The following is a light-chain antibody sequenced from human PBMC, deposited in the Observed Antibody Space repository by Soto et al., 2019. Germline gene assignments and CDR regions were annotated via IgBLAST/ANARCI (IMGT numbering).Light chain of an antibody. J-gene: IGKJ1*01. V-gene: IGKV1-39*01. CDR3: QQSYSSPPT. Sequence: DIQMTQSPSSLSASLADRVTITCRASQSVSSYLDWYQQRPGEAPKLLIYAASSLQGGVPSRFSGSGSGTDFTLTISSLQLGDFATYYCQQSYSSPPTFGQGTKVDIK. CDR2: AAS. CDR1: QSVSSY.